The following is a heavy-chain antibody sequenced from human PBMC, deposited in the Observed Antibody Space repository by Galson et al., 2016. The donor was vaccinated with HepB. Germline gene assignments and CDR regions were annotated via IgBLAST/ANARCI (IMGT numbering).Heavy chain of an antibody. CDR2: VVVGSGYT. CDR1: GFTFTRTA. Sequence: SVKVSCKASGFTFTRTAVQWVRQARGQGLEWIGRVVVGSGYTSYAERFQERVSITRDMSTSTAYMELNSLRSDDTAVYYCAADLVRGADYWHFDLWGRGTLITVSS. J-gene: IGHJ2*01. CDR3: AADLVRGADYWHFDL. D-gene: IGHD1-26*01. V-gene: IGHV1-58*01.